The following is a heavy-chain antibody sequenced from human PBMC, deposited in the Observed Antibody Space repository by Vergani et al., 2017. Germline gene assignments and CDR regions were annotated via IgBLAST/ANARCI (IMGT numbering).Heavy chain of an antibody. CDR2: IIPIFGTA. CDR3: AGLTYIVVVPAAKGDAFDI. Sequence: QVQLVQSGAEVKKPGSSVKVSCKASGGTFSSYAISWVRQAPGQGLEWMGGIIPIFGTANYAQKFQGRVTITADESTSTAYMELSSLRSEDTAVYYCAGLTYIVVVPAAKGDAFDIWGQGTMVTVSS. V-gene: IGHV1-69*01. J-gene: IGHJ3*02. D-gene: IGHD2-2*01. CDR1: GGTFSSYA.